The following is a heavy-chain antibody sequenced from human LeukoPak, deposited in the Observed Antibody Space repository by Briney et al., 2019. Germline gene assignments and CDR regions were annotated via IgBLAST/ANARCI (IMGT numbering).Heavy chain of an antibody. V-gene: IGHV4-59*08. CDR1: GGSISNYY. CDR3: ARHPSAVAGKTFDY. J-gene: IGHJ4*02. D-gene: IGHD6-19*01. Sequence: SETLSLTCTVSGGSISNYYWSWIRQPPGKGLEWIGYIFYSGSTNYNPSLKSRVTISVDTSKNQFSLKLSSVTAADTAVHYCARHPSAVAGKTFDYWGQGTLVTVSS. CDR2: IFYSGST.